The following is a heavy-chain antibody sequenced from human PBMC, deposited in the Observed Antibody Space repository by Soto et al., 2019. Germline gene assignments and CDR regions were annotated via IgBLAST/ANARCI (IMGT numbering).Heavy chain of an antibody. CDR3: ASLVWLMGTAGNFDY. CDR1: GGSISSSSYY. V-gene: IGHV4-39*01. J-gene: IGHJ4*02. D-gene: IGHD3-16*01. CDR2: IYYSGST. Sequence: QLQLQESGPGLVKPSETLSLTCTVSGGSISSSSYYWGWIRQPPGKGLEWIGSIYYSGSTYYNPSLKSRVTISVDPSKNQFSLKLSSVTAADTAVDYCASLVWLMGTAGNFDYWGQGTLVTVSS.